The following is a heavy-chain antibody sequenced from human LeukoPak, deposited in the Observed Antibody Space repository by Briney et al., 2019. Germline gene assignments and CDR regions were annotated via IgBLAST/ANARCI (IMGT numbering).Heavy chain of an antibody. Sequence: GESLKISCKGSGYSFSSFWIAWVRQTPGKGLEWMGIIFPGDSDTRYRPSLQGQVTISVDKSIDTAFLQWSSLKASDSAIYYRARLTSFADLLTATRRSWFDPWGQGTLVTVSS. CDR2: IFPGDSDT. CDR1: GYSFSSFW. D-gene: IGHD2-21*02. CDR3: ARLTSFADLLTATRRSWFDP. V-gene: IGHV5-51*01. J-gene: IGHJ5*02.